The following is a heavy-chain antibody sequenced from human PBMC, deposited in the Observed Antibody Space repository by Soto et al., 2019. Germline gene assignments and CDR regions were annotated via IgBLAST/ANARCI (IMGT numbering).Heavy chain of an antibody. CDR2: INHSGST. CDR1: GGSFSGYY. J-gene: IGHJ6*02. V-gene: IGHV4-34*01. D-gene: IGHD5-18*01. CDR3: AGGYSYGKYYYYYYGMDV. Sequence: SETLSLTCAVYGGSFSGYYWSWIRQPPGKGLEWIGEINHSGSTNYNPSLKSRVTISVDTSKNQFSLKLSSVTAADTAVYYCAGGYSYGKYYYYYYGMDVWGQGTTVTVSS.